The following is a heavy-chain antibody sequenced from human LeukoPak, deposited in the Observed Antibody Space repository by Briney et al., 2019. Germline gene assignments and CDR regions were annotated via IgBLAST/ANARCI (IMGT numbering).Heavy chain of an antibody. V-gene: IGHV4-39*01. CDR2: FYYIGST. CDR3: ARLIGWIDYNKRNYYYMDV. Sequence: TSETLSLTCSASGGSISGSSYYWGWIRQPPGKGLEWIGSFYYIGSTYYNPSLKSRVTISVDTSTNQFSLKLGFVTAADTAVYYCARLIGWIDYNKRNYYYMDVWGKGTTVTVSS. J-gene: IGHJ6*03. D-gene: IGHD4-11*01. CDR1: GGSISGSSYY.